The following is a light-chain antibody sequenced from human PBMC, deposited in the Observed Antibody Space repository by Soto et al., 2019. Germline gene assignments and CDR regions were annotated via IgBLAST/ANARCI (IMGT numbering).Light chain of an antibody. CDR3: QQYGNSPLT. J-gene: IGKJ4*01. V-gene: IGKV3-20*01. Sequence: EIVLTQSPCTLSLSPGERVTLSCRASQSVSSSSLAWYQQRPGQAPRLLISGASSRATGIPDRFSGSGSGTDFTLTISRLEPEDFAVYYCQQYGNSPLTFGGGTKVEIK. CDR1: QSVSSSS. CDR2: GAS.